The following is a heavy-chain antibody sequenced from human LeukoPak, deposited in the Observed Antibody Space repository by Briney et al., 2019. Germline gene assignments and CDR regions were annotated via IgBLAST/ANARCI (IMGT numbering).Heavy chain of an antibody. CDR1: GYTFTSYG. CDR3: ATFAGEHQAPFDY. D-gene: IGHD1-26*01. Sequence: GASVKVSCKASGYTFTSYGVSWVRQARGQGLEWMGWINPNTGGTNYAQKFQGRVTMTRDKSISTAYMELSRLRSDDTAVYYCATFAGEHQAPFDYWGQGTLVTVSS. V-gene: IGHV1-2*02. J-gene: IGHJ4*02. CDR2: INPNTGGT.